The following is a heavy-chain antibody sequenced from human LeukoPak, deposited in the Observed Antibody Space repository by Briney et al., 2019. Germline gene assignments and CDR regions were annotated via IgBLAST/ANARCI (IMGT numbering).Heavy chain of an antibody. CDR2: ISYDGTNK. D-gene: IGHD2-21*02. J-gene: IGHJ4*02. Sequence: GGSLRLSCAASGFTFSSYAMHWVRQAPGKGLEWVAGISYDGTNKYYADSVKGRFTISRDNSKNTLYLQMNSLRTDDTAVYYCARESPACGEDCYFDYWGQGTLVTVSS. CDR3: ARESPACGEDCYFDY. V-gene: IGHV3-30-3*01. CDR1: GFTFSSYA.